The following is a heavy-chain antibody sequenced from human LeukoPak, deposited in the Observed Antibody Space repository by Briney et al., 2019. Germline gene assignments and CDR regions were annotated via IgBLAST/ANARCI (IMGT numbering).Heavy chain of an antibody. CDR3: ARDGGSGGSCYD. CDR2: INPNSGGT. V-gene: IGHV1-2*02. J-gene: IGHJ4*02. Sequence: GASVKVSCKASGYTFSSYGISWVRQAPGQGLEWMGWINPNSGGTNYAQKFQGRVTMTRDTSISTAYMELSRLRSDDTAVYYCARDGGSGGSCYDWGQGTLVTVSS. D-gene: IGHD2-15*01. CDR1: GYTFSSYG.